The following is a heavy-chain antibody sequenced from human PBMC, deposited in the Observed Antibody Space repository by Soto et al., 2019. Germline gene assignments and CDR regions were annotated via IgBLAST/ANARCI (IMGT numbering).Heavy chain of an antibody. Sequence: QVQLVQSGAEVKKPGSSVKVSCKASGGTFSSYAISWVRQAPGQGLEWMGGIIPIFGTANYAQKFQGRVTITADESTSTAYMELSSLRSEDTAVYYCARFRRGNSERYGYNWFDPWGQGTLVTVSS. CDR2: IIPIFGTA. D-gene: IGHD4-4*01. J-gene: IGHJ5*02. CDR1: GGTFSSYA. V-gene: IGHV1-69*01. CDR3: ARFRRGNSERYGYNWFDP.